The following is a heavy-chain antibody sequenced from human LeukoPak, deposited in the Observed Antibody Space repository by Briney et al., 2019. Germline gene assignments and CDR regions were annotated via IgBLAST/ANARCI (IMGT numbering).Heavy chain of an antibody. D-gene: IGHD4-23*01. Sequence: SETLSLTCTVSGGSISSSSYYWGWIRQPPGKGLEWIGTIHYSGSTYYNPSLKSRVTISVDTSKNQFSLKLSSVTAADTAVYYCARQGPTVVTFFDYWGQGTLVTVSS. CDR3: ARQGPTVVTFFDY. J-gene: IGHJ4*02. V-gene: IGHV4-39*01. CDR2: IHYSGST. CDR1: GGSISSSSYY.